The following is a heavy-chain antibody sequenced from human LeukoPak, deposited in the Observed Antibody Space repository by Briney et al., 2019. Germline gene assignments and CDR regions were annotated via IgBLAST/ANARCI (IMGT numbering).Heavy chain of an antibody. J-gene: IGHJ6*03. CDR1: GFTFSNYW. CDR2: INSDGINT. V-gene: IGHV3-74*01. CDR3: AREIAAAGKGGAYYYYYYMDV. D-gene: IGHD6-13*01. Sequence: GGSLRLSCAASGFTFSNYWMHWVRQAPGKGLVWVSRINSDGINTSYADSVKGRFTISRDNAKNTLNLQMNSLRAEDTAVYYCAREIAAAGKGGAYYYYYYMDVWGKGTTVTVSS.